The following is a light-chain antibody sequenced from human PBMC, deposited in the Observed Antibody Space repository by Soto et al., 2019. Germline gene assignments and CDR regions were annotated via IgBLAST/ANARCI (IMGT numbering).Light chain of an antibody. CDR2: EGS. CDR1: SSDVGSYNL. J-gene: IGLJ2*01. V-gene: IGLV2-23*01. CDR3: CSYAGSSTLLV. Sequence: QAVVTQPASVSGSPGQSITISCTGTSSDVGSYNLVSWYQQHPGKAPKLMIYEGSKRPSGVSNRFSGSKSGNTASLTISGLQAEDEADYYCCSYAGSSTLLVFGGGTKLTVL.